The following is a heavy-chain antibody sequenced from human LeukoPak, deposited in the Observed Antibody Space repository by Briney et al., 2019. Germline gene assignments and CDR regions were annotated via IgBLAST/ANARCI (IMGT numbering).Heavy chain of an antibody. CDR3: AREITMVRGGFDL. Sequence: SETLSLTCTVSGGSVSSGSYYWSWIRQPPGKGLEWIGYIYYSGSTNYNPSLKSRVTISVDTSKNQFSLKLSSVTAADTAVYHCAREITMVRGGFDLWGRGTLVTVSS. D-gene: IGHD3-10*01. J-gene: IGHJ2*01. CDR1: GGSVSSGSYY. V-gene: IGHV4-61*01. CDR2: IYYSGST.